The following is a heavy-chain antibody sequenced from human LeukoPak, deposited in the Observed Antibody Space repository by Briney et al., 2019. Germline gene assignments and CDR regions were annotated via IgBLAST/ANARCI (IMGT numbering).Heavy chain of an antibody. CDR2: IYTDGGT. CDR3: AIFRWGSTWYYADH. Sequence: PGGSLRLSCMGSGFTVSSNYMTWVRQAPGEGLEWLSLIYTDGGTNYAGSVKGRFTISRDNSKNTLYLQMNSLTADDTAVYYCAIFRWGSTWYYADHWGQGTLVTVSS. CDR1: GFTVSSNY. V-gene: IGHV3-53*01. J-gene: IGHJ4*02. D-gene: IGHD6-13*01.